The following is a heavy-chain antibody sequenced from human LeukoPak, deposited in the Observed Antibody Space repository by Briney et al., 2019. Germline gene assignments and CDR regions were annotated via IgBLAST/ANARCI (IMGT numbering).Heavy chain of an antibody. Sequence: SETLSLTCTVSGGSISSGSYYWSWIRQPAGKGLEWIGRIYTSGSTNYNPSLKSRVTISVDTSKNQFSLKLSSVTAADTAVYYCAGGYGSGSYYNAWGQGTLVTVSS. CDR2: IYTSGST. CDR3: AGGYGSGSYYNA. J-gene: IGHJ5*02. CDR1: GGSISSGSYY. V-gene: IGHV4-61*02. D-gene: IGHD3-10*01.